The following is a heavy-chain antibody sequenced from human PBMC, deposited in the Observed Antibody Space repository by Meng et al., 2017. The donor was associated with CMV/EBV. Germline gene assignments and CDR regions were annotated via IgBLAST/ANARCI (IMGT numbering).Heavy chain of an antibody. CDR3: ASRPGYCSSTSCYRRSHFDY. CDR2: IYYSGST. Sequence: GSLRLSCTVSGGSISSYYWSWIRQPPGKGLEWIGSIYYSGSTYYNPSLKSRVTISVDTSKNQFSLKLSSVTAADTAVYYCASRPGYCSSTSCYRRSHFDYWGQGTLVTVSS. V-gene: IGHV4-59*12. CDR1: GGSISSYY. D-gene: IGHD2-2*01. J-gene: IGHJ4*02.